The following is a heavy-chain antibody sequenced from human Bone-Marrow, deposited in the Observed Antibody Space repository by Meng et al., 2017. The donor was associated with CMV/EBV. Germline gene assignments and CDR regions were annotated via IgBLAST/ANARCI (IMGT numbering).Heavy chain of an antibody. J-gene: IGHJ3*02. Sequence: SETLSLTCTVSGASISSSSYYWGWIRQPPGKGLEWIGSIYYSGSTYYNPSLKSRVTISVDTSKNQFSLKLSSVTAADTAVYYCARRAPMTLGPFDIWGQGTMVTVSS. CDR1: GASISSSSYY. D-gene: IGHD3-22*01. CDR2: IYYSGST. CDR3: ARRAPMTLGPFDI. V-gene: IGHV4-39*01.